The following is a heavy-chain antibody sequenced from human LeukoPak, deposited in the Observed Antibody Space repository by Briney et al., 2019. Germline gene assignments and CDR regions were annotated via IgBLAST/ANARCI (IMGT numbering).Heavy chain of an antibody. CDR3: ARDSDYYGMDV. Sequence: GGSLRLSCAASGFTFRTYAMSWVRQAPGKGLEWVSVIYSGGTIYYADSVKGRFTISRDNSKNTLYLQMNSLRAEDTAVYYCARDSDYYGMDVWGQGTTVTVSS. CDR2: IYSGGTI. V-gene: IGHV3-53*01. J-gene: IGHJ6*02. CDR1: GFTFRTYA.